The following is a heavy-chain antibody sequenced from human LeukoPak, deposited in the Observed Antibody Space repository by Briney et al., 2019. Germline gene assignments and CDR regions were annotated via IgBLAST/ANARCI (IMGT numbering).Heavy chain of an antibody. J-gene: IGHJ3*02. D-gene: IGHD2-2*02. CDR2: IIPIFGTA. CDR1: GGIFSSYV. Sequence: ASVKVSCKASGGIFSSYVISWVRQAPGQGLEWMGGIIPIFGTANYAQKFQGRVTITTDESTSTAYMELSSLRSEDTAVYYCARGSDIVVVPAAIPTLAFDIWGQGTMVTVSS. V-gene: IGHV1-69*05. CDR3: ARGSDIVVVPAAIPTLAFDI.